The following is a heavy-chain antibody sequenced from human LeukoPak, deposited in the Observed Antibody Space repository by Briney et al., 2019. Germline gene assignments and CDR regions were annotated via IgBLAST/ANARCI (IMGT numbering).Heavy chain of an antibody. CDR1: GFTFTSSA. J-gene: IGHJ4*02. V-gene: IGHV1-58*01. CDR3: ATLPEEYYYDSSGYSVDY. D-gene: IGHD3-22*01. Sequence: GASVKVSCKASGFTFTSSAVQWVRQARGQRLEWIGWIVVGSGNTNYAQKFQERVTITRDMSTSTAYMELSSLRSEDTAVYYCATLPEEYYYDSSGYSVDYWGQGTLVTVSS. CDR2: IVVGSGNT.